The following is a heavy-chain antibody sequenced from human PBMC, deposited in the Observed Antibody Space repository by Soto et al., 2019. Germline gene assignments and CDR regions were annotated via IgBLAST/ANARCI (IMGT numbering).Heavy chain of an antibody. D-gene: IGHD4-17*01. CDR2: IGTAGDT. J-gene: IGHJ6*03. CDR1: GFTFSRYD. CDR3: ARAPTVTTWTGYYYYMDV. Sequence: GGSLRLSCAASGFTFSRYDMHWVRQATGKGLEWVSAIGTAGDTYYPGSVKGRFTISRENAKNSLYLQMNSLRAGDTAVYYCARAPTVTTWTGYYYYMDVWGKGTTVTVSS. V-gene: IGHV3-13*01.